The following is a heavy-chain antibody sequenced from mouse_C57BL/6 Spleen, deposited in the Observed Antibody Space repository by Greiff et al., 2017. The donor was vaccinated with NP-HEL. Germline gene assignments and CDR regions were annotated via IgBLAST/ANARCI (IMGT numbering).Heavy chain of an antibody. CDR1: GYTFTSYW. D-gene: IGHD4-1*01. CDR2: IYPGSGST. Sequence: VKLQQSGAELVKPGASVKMSCKASGYTFTSYWITWVKQRPGQGLEWIGNIYPGSGSTNYNEKFKSKATLTVDTSSSTAYMQLSSLTSEDSAVYYCARWVGRDWYFDVWGTGTTVTVSS. CDR3: ARWVGRDWYFDV. V-gene: IGHV1-55*01. J-gene: IGHJ1*03.